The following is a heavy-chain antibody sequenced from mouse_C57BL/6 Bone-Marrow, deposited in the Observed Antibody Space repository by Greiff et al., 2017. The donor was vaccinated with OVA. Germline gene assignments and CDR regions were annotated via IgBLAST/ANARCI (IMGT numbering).Heavy chain of an antibody. CDR3: TNYGSSYGY. Sequence: VQLQQSGAELVRPGASVTLSCTASGFSIKDDYMHWVKQRPEQGLEWIGWIYPENGDTEYASLFPGMATITADTTSNTAYMQLSSLTSEDTAVYYSTNYGSSYGYWGQGTTLTVSS. V-gene: IGHV14-4*01. J-gene: IGHJ2*01. D-gene: IGHD1-1*01. CDR2: IYPENGDT. CDR1: GFSIKDDY.